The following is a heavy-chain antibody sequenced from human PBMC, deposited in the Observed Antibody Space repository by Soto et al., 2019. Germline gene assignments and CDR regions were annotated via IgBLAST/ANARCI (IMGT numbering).Heavy chain of an antibody. Sequence: GGSLRLSCAASGFTFSDYYMGWIRQAPGKGPEWVSYISSSGNTIYYADSVKGRFTISRDNAKNSLFLQMNSLRVEDTAVYYCARDSCSTNCRGDSWGQGTLVTVSS. CDR2: ISSSGNTI. V-gene: IGHV3-11*01. D-gene: IGHD2-2*01. J-gene: IGHJ4*02. CDR1: GFTFSDYY. CDR3: ARDSCSTNCRGDS.